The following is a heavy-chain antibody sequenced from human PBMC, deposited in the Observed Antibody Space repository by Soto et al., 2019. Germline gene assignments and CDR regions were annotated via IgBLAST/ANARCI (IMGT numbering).Heavy chain of an antibody. V-gene: IGHV3-21*01. CDR2: ISSSSAYI. D-gene: IGHD6-13*01. Sequence: LRLSCAASGFTFRSFTMNWVRQAPGKGLEWVSTISSSSAYIYYTDALRGRFTISRDNAKNSLHLQMNSLRAEDTAVYYCTRDASRDSSARGWFDPWGPGTLVT. J-gene: IGHJ5*02. CDR1: GFTFRSFT. CDR3: TRDASRDSSARGWFDP.